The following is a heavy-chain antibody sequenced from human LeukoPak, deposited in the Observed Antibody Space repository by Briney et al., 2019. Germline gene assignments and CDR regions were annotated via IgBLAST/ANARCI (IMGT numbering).Heavy chain of an antibody. Sequence: PGGSLRLSCAASGFTFSDYYMSWIRQAPGKGLEWVSYISSSGSTIYYADSVKGRFTISRDNAKNSLYLQMNSLRAEDTAVYYCAKNPPYDFWSGYPPYYFDYWGQGTLVTVSS. D-gene: IGHD3-3*01. CDR2: ISSSGSTI. V-gene: IGHV3-11*04. J-gene: IGHJ4*02. CDR1: GFTFSDYY. CDR3: AKNPPYDFWSGYPPYYFDY.